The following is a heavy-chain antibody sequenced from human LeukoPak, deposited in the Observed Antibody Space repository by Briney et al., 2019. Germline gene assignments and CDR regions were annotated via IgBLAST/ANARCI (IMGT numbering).Heavy chain of an antibody. CDR1: GGSISSSSYY. CDR3: ARVVGYIDY. D-gene: IGHD3-22*01. Sequence: PSETLSLACTVSGGSISSSSYYWGWIRQPPGKGLEWIGGIYYSGSTYYNPSLKSRVTISVDTSKNQFSLKLSSVTAADTAVYYCARVVGYIDYWGQGTLVTVSS. CDR2: IYYSGST. J-gene: IGHJ4*02. V-gene: IGHV4-39*01.